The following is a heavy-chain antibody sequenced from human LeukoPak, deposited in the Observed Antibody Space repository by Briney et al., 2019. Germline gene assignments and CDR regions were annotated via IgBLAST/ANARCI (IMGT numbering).Heavy chain of an antibody. CDR2: IYYSGST. D-gene: IGHD3-10*01. J-gene: IGHJ3*02. CDR3: ALSPNYYGSGSYYTFLGAFDI. V-gene: IGHV4-59*01. CDR1: GGSISSYY. Sequence: SETLSLTCTVSGGSISSYYWSWIRQPPGKGLEWIGYIYYSGSTNYNPSLKSRVTISVDTSKNQFSLKLSSVTAADTAVYYCALSPNYYGSGSYYTFLGAFDIWGQGTMVTVSS.